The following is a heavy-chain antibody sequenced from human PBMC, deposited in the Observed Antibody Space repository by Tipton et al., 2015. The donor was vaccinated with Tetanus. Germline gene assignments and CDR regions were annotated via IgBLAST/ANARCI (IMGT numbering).Heavy chain of an antibody. D-gene: IGHD6-13*01. CDR1: GGSISSYY. CDR2: VSDSGST. Sequence: TLSLTCTVSGGSISSYYWSWIRQPPGKGLEWIGYVSDSGSTYSNPSLRSRIIISVDTSKNQFSLILSSVTAADTAVYYCACNPNIAAAGTGEDSGWFDPWGQGTLVTVSS. CDR3: ACNPNIAAAGTGEDSGWFDP. V-gene: IGHV4-30-4*01. J-gene: IGHJ5*02.